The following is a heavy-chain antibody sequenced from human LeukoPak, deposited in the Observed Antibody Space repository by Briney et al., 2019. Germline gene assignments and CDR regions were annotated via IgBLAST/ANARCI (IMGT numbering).Heavy chain of an antibody. V-gene: IGHV3-7*01. CDR1: GFTFSSYS. Sequence: GGSLRLSCAASGFTFSSYSMNWVRQAPGKGLEWVANIKQDGSEKYYVDSVKGRFTISRDNAKNSLHLHVNSLRAEDTAVYYCARDQQLVNYYGMDVWGQGTTVTVSS. CDR2: IKQDGSEK. J-gene: IGHJ6*02. CDR3: ARDQQLVNYYGMDV. D-gene: IGHD6-13*01.